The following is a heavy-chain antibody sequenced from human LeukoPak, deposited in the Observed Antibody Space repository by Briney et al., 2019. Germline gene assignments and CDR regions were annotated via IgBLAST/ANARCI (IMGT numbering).Heavy chain of an antibody. D-gene: IGHD3-3*01. J-gene: IGHJ4*02. CDR3: ARVLAWGYDFWSGYRVGGFDY. CDR2: IYSGGST. Sequence: PGGSLRLSCAASGFTVSSNYMSWVRQAPGKGLEWVSVIYSGGSTYYADSVKGRFTISRDNSKNTLYLQMNSLRAEDTAVYYCARVLAWGYDFWSGYRVGGFDYWGQGTLVTVSS. V-gene: IGHV3-66*02. CDR1: GFTVSSNY.